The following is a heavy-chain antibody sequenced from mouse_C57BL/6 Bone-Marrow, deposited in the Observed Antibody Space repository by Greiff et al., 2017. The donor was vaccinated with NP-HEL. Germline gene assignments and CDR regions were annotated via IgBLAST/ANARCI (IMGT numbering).Heavy chain of an antibody. CDR3: ARETGEDAY. J-gene: IGHJ3*01. CDR2: INPYNGGT. V-gene: IGHV1-19*01. Sequence: DVKLVESGPVLVKPGASVKMSCKASGYTFTDYYMNWVKQSHGKSLEWIGVINPYNGGTSYNQKFKGKATLTVDKSSSTAFMELNSLTSEDSAVYYCARETGEDAYWGQGTLVTVSA. CDR1: GYTFTDYY.